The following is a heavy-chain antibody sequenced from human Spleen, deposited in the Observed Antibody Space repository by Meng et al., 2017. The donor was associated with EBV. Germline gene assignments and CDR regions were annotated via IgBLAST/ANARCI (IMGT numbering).Heavy chain of an antibody. D-gene: IGHD1-14*01. CDR1: GFTFSNFA. J-gene: IGHJ4*02. CDR3: SRDLAGSDDY. CDR2: MSGSGDTT. V-gene: IGHV3-23*01. Sequence: DVRLLASGGGLGRPGGSLRLACAASGFTFSNFAMSWVRQAPGKGLQWVSGMSGSGDTTYYADSVKGRFTISRDNAKNTLYLEMNSLRAEDTAVYYCSRDLAGSDDYWGQGTLVTVSS.